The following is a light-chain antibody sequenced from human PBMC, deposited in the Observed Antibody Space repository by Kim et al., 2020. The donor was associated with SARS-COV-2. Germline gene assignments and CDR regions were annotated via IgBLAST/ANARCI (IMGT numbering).Light chain of an antibody. CDR2: GVS. J-gene: IGKJ1*01. CDR1: QGIGGIS. V-gene: IGKV3-20*01. CDR3: QRYDTSPRT. Sequence: GERAGLSCRARQGIGGISLGWYQQRPGQGPRLLFYGVSRRATGIPDRFSGSGSGSGTDFTLTISRLEPEDFAVYYCQRYDTSPRTFGQGTKVDIK.